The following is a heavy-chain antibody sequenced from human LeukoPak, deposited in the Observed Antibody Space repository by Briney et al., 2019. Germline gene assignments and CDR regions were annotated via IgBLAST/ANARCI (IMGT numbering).Heavy chain of an antibody. D-gene: IGHD5-12*01. Sequence: SVKVSCKSAGGTVSSYAISWVRQAPGQGLEWLGGINRMSGAANYAQKFQGRVTLSVDKSTSTVYMELRSLSSDDTAVYYCASSYVATFDFWGQGTPVSVSS. CDR3: ASSYVATFDF. CDR2: INRMSGAA. V-gene: IGHV1-69*06. J-gene: IGHJ4*02. CDR1: GGTVSSYA.